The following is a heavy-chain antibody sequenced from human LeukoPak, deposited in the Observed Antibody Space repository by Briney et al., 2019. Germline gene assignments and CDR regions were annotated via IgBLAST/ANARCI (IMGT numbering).Heavy chain of an antibody. CDR2: IFYSGNT. V-gene: IGHV4-38-2*02. CDR3: ARGGYSRSDAFDI. J-gene: IGHJ3*02. D-gene: IGHD4-11*01. Sequence: SETLSLTCTVSGYSISSGYYWGWIRQPPGKWLEWIGSIFYSGNTYYNPSLRSRVTISVDTSKNQFSLKLGSVTAADTAVFYCARGGYSRSDAFDIWGQGTMVIVSS. CDR1: GYSISSGYY.